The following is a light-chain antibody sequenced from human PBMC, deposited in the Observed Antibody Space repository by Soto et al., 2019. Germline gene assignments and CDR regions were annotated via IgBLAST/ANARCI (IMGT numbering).Light chain of an antibody. V-gene: IGLV2-8*01. CDR1: SSDVGGYNY. J-gene: IGLJ1*01. Sequence: QLVLTQPPSASGSPGQSVTISCTGTSSDVGGYNYVSWYQQHPGKAPKLMIYEVSKRPSGVPDRFSGSKSGNTASLTVSGLQAEDEADYYCNSYAGSNNDVFGTGTKLTVL. CDR3: NSYAGSNNDV. CDR2: EVS.